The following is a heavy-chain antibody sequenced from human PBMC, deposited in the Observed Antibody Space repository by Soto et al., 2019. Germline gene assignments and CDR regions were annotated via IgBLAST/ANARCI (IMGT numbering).Heavy chain of an antibody. D-gene: IGHD2-2*01. CDR1: GGSISSSSYY. J-gene: IGHJ4*02. V-gene: IGHV4-39*01. CDR3: ARLSHIRAAIRLKFDY. Sequence: QLQLQESGPGLVKPSETLSLTCTVSGGSISSSSYYWGWIRQPPGKGLEWIGSIYYSGSTYYNPSLKSRVTISVDTSKNQFSLKLSSVTAADTAVYYCARLSHIRAAIRLKFDYWGQGTLVTVSS. CDR2: IYYSGST.